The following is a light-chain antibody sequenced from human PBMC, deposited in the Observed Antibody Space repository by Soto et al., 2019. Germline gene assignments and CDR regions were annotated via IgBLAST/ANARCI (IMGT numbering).Light chain of an antibody. J-gene: IGKJ1*01. CDR1: QSVSSSY. CDR3: QQYGSSLVT. V-gene: IGKV3-20*01. Sequence: EIVLTQSPGSLSLSPGERATVSCSSSQSVSSSYLAWYQQKPGQAPRLLIYGASSRATGIPDRFSGSGSGTDFTLTTSRLEPEDFAVYYCQQYGSSLVTVAQGTKVDI. CDR2: GAS.